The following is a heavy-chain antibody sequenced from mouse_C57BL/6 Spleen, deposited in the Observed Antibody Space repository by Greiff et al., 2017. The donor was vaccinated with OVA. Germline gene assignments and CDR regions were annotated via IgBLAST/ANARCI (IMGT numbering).Heavy chain of an antibody. J-gene: IGHJ3*01. CDR2: IDPSDSYT. D-gene: IGHD4-1*01. V-gene: IGHV1-59*01. Sequence: QVQLKQPGAELVRPGTSVKLSCKASGYTFTSYWMHWVKQRPGQGLEWIGVIDPSDSYTNYNQKFKGKATLTVDTSSSTAYMQLSSLTSEDSAVYYCAELVRTYWGQGTLVTVSA. CDR1: GYTFTSYW. CDR3: AELVRTY.